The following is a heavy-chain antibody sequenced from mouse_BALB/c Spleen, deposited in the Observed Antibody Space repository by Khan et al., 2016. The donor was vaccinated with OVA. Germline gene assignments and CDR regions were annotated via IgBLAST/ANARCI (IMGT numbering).Heavy chain of an antibody. V-gene: IGHV1S137*01. Sequence: VQLQQPGAELVRPGVSVKISCKGSGYTFTDFTIHWVKQSHAKSLEWIGVISTYYGDATYNQKFKGKATMTVDKTSSTAYMELARLTSEDSAIXFCTRGGGGNRFAYWGQGTLVTVSA. CDR1: GYTFTDFT. CDR3: TRGGGGNRFAY. CDR2: ISTYYGDA. J-gene: IGHJ3*01.